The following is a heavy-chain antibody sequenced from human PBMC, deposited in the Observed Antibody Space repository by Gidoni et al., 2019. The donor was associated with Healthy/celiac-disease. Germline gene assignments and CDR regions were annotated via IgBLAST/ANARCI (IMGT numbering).Heavy chain of an antibody. CDR1: EYRFTSYW. V-gene: IGHV5-51*03. CDR3: ARFEFGELLDGDY. D-gene: IGHD3-10*01. Sequence: EVQLVQSGAEGKKQGESLKLSCKGSEYRFTSYWIGLVRQMPGKGLAWMGIIYPGDSDTRYIPSFPGQCTISVDKSISTAYLQWSSLKASDTAMYYCARFEFGELLDGDYWCQGTLVTFSS. J-gene: IGHJ4*02. CDR2: IYPGDSDT.